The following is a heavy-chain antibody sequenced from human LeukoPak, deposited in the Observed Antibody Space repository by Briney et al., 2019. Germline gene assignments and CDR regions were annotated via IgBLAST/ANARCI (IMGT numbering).Heavy chain of an antibody. Sequence: SETLSLTCTVSGGSISSYYWSWIRQPAGKGLEWIGRIYTSGSTNYNPSLKSRVTMSVDTSKNQFSLRLSPVTAADTAVYYCAREGYDYIWGSYRHYYFDYWGQGTLVTVSS. V-gene: IGHV4-4*07. CDR1: GGSISSYY. D-gene: IGHD3-16*02. J-gene: IGHJ4*02. CDR3: AREGYDYIWGSYRHYYFDY. CDR2: IYTSGST.